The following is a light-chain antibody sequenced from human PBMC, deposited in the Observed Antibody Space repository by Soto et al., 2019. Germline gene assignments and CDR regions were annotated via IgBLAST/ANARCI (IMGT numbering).Light chain of an antibody. CDR1: SRDVGGYNY. J-gene: IGLJ2*01. V-gene: IGLV2-14*01. CDR3: SSYVSYSTFVV. Sequence: QSALTQPASVSGSPGQSITISCTGTSRDVGGYNYVSWHQQHPGQAPKVIITEVSNRPSGVSNRFSGSKSGNTASLTISGLQAEDEADYYCSSYVSYSTFVVFGGGTKLTVL. CDR2: EVS.